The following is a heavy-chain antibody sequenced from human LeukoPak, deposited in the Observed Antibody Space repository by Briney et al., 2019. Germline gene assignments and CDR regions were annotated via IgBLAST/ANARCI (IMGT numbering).Heavy chain of an antibody. D-gene: IGHD3-10*01. Sequence: SETLSLTCTVSGGSISSSSYYWGWIRQPPGKGLEWIESIYYSGSTYYNPSLKSRVTISVDTSKNQFSLKLSSVTAADTAVYYCARGLGMDLDYWGQGTLVTVSS. CDR3: ARGLGMDLDY. CDR2: IYYSGST. CDR1: GGSISSSSYY. J-gene: IGHJ4*02. V-gene: IGHV4-39*01.